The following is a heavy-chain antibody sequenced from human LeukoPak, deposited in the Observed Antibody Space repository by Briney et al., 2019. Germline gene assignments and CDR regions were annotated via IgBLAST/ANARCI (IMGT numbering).Heavy chain of an antibody. V-gene: IGHV4-59*01. Sequence: SETLSLTCTVSGVSTSSYDCTWIRQPPGPGLKGIGCISNSAITDYNPSLKSRVTISIDTSKNQFSLKLNSVTAADTAVYYCARVGYYGSGSYYRDYFEYWGQGTLVTVSS. J-gene: IGHJ4*02. CDR1: GVSTSSYD. CDR2: ISNSAIT. CDR3: ARVGYYGSGSYYRDYFEY. D-gene: IGHD3-10*01.